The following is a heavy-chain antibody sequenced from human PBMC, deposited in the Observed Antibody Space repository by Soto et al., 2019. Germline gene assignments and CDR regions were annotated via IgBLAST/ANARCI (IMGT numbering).Heavy chain of an antibody. CDR3: ARGDKNNDYYFDH. V-gene: IGHV4-30-2*01. J-gene: IGHJ4*02. D-gene: IGHD3-16*01. CDR2: IYNSGGS. CDR1: GASISSGDYA. Sequence: NPSETLSLTCVVSGASISSGDYAWNWFRPPPGKGLEWLGYIYNSGGSYYNPSLKSRVSISLDRSKNHFSLRLDSVTAADTALYFCARGDKNNDYYFDHWGQGTLVTVSS.